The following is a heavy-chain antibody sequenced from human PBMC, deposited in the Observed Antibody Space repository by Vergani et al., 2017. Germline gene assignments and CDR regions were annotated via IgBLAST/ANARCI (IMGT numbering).Heavy chain of an antibody. V-gene: IGHV5-51*01. CDR1: GYSFTNYW. D-gene: IGHD2-21*02. J-gene: IGHJ3*02. CDR3: ARRVAYCGGDCFDAFDI. Sequence: VQLVQSGAEVKKPGESLKISCKGSGYSFTNYWIGWVRPMPGKGLVWMGIIYPGDSDTRYSPSFQGQVTISDDKSISTAHLQWSSLKASDTAMYYCARRVAYCGGDCFDAFDIWGQGTMVTVSS. CDR2: IYPGDSDT.